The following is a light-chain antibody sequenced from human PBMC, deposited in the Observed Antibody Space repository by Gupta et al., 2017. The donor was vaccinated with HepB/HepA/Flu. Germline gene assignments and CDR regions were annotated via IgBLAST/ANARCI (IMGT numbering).Light chain of an antibody. CDR2: RNN. CDR3: AAWDDSLSGPV. J-gene: IGLJ3*02. Sequence: QSVLTQPLSASATPGQRVTIPCSGSSSNIGSNYVYWYQQLPGTAPKLLIYRNNQRPSGVPDRFSGSKSGTSASLAISGLRSEDEADYYCAAWDDSLSGPVFGGGTKLTVL. V-gene: IGLV1-47*01. CDR1: SSNIGSNY.